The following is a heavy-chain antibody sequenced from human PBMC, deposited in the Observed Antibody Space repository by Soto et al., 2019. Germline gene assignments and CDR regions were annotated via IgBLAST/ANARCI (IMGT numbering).Heavy chain of an antibody. CDR1: GGTFSSYA. CDR3: ARVRSLRSGWSDFDY. J-gene: IGHJ4*02. V-gene: IGHV1-69*13. Sequence: SVKVSCKASGGTFSSYAISWVRQAPGQGLEWMGGIIPIFGTANYAQKFQGRVTIIADESTSTAYMELSSLRSEDTAVYYCARVRSLRSGWSDFDYWGQGTLVTVSS. CDR2: IIPIFGTA. D-gene: IGHD6-19*01.